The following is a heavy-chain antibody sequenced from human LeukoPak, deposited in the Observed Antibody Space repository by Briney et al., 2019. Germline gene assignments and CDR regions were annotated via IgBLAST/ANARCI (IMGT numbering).Heavy chain of an antibody. D-gene: IGHD3-10*01. V-gene: IGHV3-7*01. Sequence: GGSLRLSCAASGFTFSSYWMTWVGQAPGKRLEWVANIKQAGSEKYYVDSVKGRFTISRDNAKNSLYLQMNSLRAEDTAVYYCARVRGGYYFDYWGQGTLLTVSS. J-gene: IGHJ4*02. CDR1: GFTFSSYW. CDR2: IKQAGSEK. CDR3: ARVRGGYYFDY.